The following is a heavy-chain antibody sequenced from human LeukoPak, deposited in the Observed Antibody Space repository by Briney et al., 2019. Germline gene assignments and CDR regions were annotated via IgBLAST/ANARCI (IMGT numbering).Heavy chain of an antibody. J-gene: IGHJ4*02. CDR1: GGSVSSGSYY. D-gene: IGHD3-22*01. V-gene: IGHV4-61*01. CDR2: IYYSGST. CDR3: ARVGEGYYDSSDY. Sequence: SETLSLTCTVSGGSVSSGSYYWSWIRQPPGKGLEWIGYIYYSGSTNHNPSLKSRVTISVDTSKNQFSLKLGSVTAADTAVYYCARVGEGYYDSSDYWGQGTLVTVSS.